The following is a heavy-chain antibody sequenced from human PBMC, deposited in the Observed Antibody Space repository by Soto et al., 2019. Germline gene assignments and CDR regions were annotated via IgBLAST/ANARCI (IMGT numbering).Heavy chain of an antibody. J-gene: IGHJ4*02. CDR3: ALNYYDSSGSFDY. CDR2: IWYDGSNK. V-gene: IGHV3-33*01. CDR1: GFTFSSYG. Sequence: GGSLRLSCAASGFTFSSYGMHWVRQAPGKGLEWVAVIWYDGSNKYYADSVKGRFTISRDNSKNTLYLQMNSLRAEDTAVYYCALNYYDSSGSFDYWGQGTLVTVS. D-gene: IGHD3-22*01.